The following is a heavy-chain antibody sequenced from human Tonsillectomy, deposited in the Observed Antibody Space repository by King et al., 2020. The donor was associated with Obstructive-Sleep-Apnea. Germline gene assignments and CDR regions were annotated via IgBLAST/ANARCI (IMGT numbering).Heavy chain of an antibody. CDR1: GFTFDDYA. J-gene: IGHJ4*02. Sequence: VQLVESGGGLVQPGRSLRLSCAASGFTFDDYAMHWVRQAPGKGLEWVSGISWNSGSIGYADSVKGRFTISRDNAKNSLYLQMNSLRAEDTALYYCAKVLYSTPDYSSSWYAGFDYWGQGTLVTVSS. CDR2: ISWNSGSI. V-gene: IGHV3-9*01. CDR3: AKVLYSTPDYSSSWYAGFDY. D-gene: IGHD6-13*01.